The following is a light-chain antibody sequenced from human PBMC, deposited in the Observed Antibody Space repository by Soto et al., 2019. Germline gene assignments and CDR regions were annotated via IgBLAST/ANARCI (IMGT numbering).Light chain of an antibody. Sequence: QSVLAQPPSASGSPGQSVTISCTGTSSEVGGYNYVSWYQQHPGKAPKVMIYEVTKRPSGVPDRFSGSKSGNTASLTVSGLQAEDESDYYCSAYAGSTFVFGTGTKVTVL. CDR2: EVT. V-gene: IGLV2-8*01. CDR3: SAYAGSTFV. J-gene: IGLJ1*01. CDR1: SSEVGGYNY.